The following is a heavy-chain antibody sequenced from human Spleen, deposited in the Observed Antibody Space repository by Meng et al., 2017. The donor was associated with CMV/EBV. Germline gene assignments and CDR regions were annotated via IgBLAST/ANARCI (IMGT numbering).Heavy chain of an antibody. CDR1: FTGSY. Sequence: FTGSYMHWVRQAPGQGLGWVGGIDPDSGVTDSAQKFQGRVTLTWNTPISTAYMGLSSLRSDDTAVYYCARARGHYYDSSGYWRYLDYWGQGALVTVSS. J-gene: IGHJ4*02. CDR3: ARARGHYYDSSGYWRYLDY. V-gene: IGHV1-2*02. D-gene: IGHD3-22*01. CDR2: IDPDSGVT.